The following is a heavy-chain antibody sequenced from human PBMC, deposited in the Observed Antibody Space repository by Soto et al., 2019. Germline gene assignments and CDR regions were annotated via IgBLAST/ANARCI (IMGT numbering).Heavy chain of an antibody. V-gene: IGHV4-38-2*01. J-gene: IGHJ4*02. CDR3: ATALELRILLVY. CDR2: IYHSGST. CDR1: GYSISSGYY. D-gene: IGHD1-7*01. Sequence: SETLSLTCAVSGYSISSGYYWGWIRQPPGKGLEWIGSIYHSGSTYYNPSLKSRVTISVDTSKNQFSLKLSSVTAADTAVYYCATALELRILLVYWGQGTLVTVSS.